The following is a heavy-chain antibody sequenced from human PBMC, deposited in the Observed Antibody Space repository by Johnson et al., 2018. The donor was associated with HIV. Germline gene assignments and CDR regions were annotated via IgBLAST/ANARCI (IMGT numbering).Heavy chain of an antibody. CDR2: IKQDGSEK. Sequence: VQLLESGGGLVQPGGSLRLSCAASGFTFSSYAMTWVRQAPGKGLEWVANIKQDGSEKYYVDSVKGRLTISRDNAKNSLYLQMNSLRAEDTAVYYCARGYYYDSSGSTAGAFDIWGQGTMVTVSS. CDR3: ARGYYYDSSGSTAGAFDI. D-gene: IGHD3-22*01. J-gene: IGHJ3*02. V-gene: IGHV3-7*01. CDR1: GFTFSSYA.